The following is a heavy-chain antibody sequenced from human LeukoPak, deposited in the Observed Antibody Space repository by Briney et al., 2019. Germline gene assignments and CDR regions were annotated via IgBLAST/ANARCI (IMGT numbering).Heavy chain of an antibody. D-gene: IGHD2-15*01. V-gene: IGHV1-69*04. CDR2: IIPILGIA. CDR3: AREMPSAAHSLFYYYYGMDV. Sequence: SVKVSCKASGGTFSSYAISWVRQAPGQGLEWMGRIIPILGIANYAQKFQGRDTITADKSTSTAYMELSSLRSEDTAVYCCAREMPSAAHSLFYYYYGMDVWGQGTTVTVSS. CDR1: GGTFSSYA. J-gene: IGHJ6*02.